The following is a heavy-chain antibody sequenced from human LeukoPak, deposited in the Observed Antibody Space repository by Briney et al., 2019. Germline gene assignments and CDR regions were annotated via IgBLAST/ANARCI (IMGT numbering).Heavy chain of an antibody. J-gene: IGHJ4*02. CDR2: IYSGGST. V-gene: IGHV3-53*01. CDR1: GFTVSNNY. D-gene: IGHD3-10*01. CDR3: ARGHEALGY. Sequence: GGSLRLSCAASGFTVSNNYMTWVRQAPGKGLEWVSVIYSGGSTFCADSVKGRFTISRDNSRNTLYLQMNSLRAADTAIYYCARGHEALGYWGQGTLVTVSS.